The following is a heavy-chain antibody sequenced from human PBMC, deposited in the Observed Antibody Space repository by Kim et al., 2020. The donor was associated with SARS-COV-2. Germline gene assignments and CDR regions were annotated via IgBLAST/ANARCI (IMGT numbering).Heavy chain of an antibody. Sequence: ASVKVSCKASGYPFTSYDINWLRQATGQGLEWMGWMNPNSGNTGYAQNFQGRVTMTRNTSTSTAYMELSSLRSEDTAVYYCARSIVAAGTPIGYWGQGTLVTVSS. CDR3: ARSIVAAGTPIGY. V-gene: IGHV1-8*01. D-gene: IGHD6-13*01. J-gene: IGHJ4*02. CDR1: GYPFTSYD. CDR2: MNPNSGNT.